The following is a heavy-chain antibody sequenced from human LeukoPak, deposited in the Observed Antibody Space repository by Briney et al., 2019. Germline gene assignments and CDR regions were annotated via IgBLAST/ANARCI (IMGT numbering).Heavy chain of an antibody. D-gene: IGHD3-22*01. CDR1: GYSFTSYW. J-gene: IGHJ4*02. V-gene: IGHV5-51*01. CDR3: ASLPRAYYYDSSGYYYVPYFDY. CDR2: IYPGDSDT. Sequence: GESLKISCKGSGYSFTSYWIGWVRQVPGKGLEWMGIIYPGDSDTRYSPSFQGQVTISADKSISTAYLQWSSLKASDTAMYYCASLPRAYYYDSSGYYYVPYFDYWGQGTLVTVSS.